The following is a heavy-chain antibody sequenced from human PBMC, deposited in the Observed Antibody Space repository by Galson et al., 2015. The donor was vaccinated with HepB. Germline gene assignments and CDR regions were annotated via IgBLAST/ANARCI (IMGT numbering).Heavy chain of an antibody. V-gene: IGHV3-30*18. CDR2: ISHDGSKK. D-gene: IGHD6-19*01. Sequence: SLRLSCAASGFTFSRYGMHWVRQAPGKGLEWVAVISHDGSKKYYVDSVKGRFTISRDNSKNTLYLQMNSLRAEDTAVYYCAKAGHPKGYSSLNFDSWGQGTLVTVSS. CDR1: GFTFSRYG. J-gene: IGHJ4*02. CDR3: AKAGHPKGYSSLNFDS.